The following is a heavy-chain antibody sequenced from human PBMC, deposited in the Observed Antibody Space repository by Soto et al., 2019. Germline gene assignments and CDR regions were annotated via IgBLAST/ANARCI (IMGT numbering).Heavy chain of an antibody. J-gene: IGHJ5*02. Sequence: ASVKVSCKASGYTFTSYGISWVRQAPGQGLEWMGWISAYNGNTNYAQKLQGRVTMTTDTSTSTAYMELRSLRSDDTAVYYCASMLGRYYDILTGYATDNWFDPWGQGTLVTVS. V-gene: IGHV1-18*01. CDR1: GYTFTSYG. CDR2: ISAYNGNT. D-gene: IGHD3-9*01. CDR3: ASMLGRYYDILTGYATDNWFDP.